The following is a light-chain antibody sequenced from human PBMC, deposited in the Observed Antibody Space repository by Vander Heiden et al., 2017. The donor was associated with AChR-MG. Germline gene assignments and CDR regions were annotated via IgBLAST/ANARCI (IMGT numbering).Light chain of an antibody. Sequence: EKVMTQSPATLSVSPGESATLSCRASQSVSTNVAWYQQKPGQTPRLLIYGASSRATGIPPRFSGSGSGTEFTLTISTLQSEDFAVYYCRQYNYWPRTFGQGTKVEIK. CDR2: GAS. V-gene: IGKV3-15*01. CDR3: RQYNYWPRT. J-gene: IGKJ1*01. CDR1: QSVSTN.